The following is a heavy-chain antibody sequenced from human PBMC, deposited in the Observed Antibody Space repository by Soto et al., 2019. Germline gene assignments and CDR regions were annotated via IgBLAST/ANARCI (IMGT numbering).Heavy chain of an antibody. CDR1: GGTFSSYA. CDR2: IIPIFGTA. V-gene: IGHV1-69*06. CDR3: AREGACSDGSCYPYYFDY. J-gene: IGHJ4*02. D-gene: IGHD2-15*01. Sequence: VASVKVSCKASGGTFSSYAISWVRQAPGQGLEWMGGIIPIFGTANYAQKFQGRVTITADKSTSTAYMELSSLRSEDTAVYYCAREGACSDGSCYPYYFDYWGQGTLVTVSS.